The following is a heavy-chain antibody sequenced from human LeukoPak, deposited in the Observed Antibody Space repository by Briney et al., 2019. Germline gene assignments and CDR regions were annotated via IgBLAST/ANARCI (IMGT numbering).Heavy chain of an antibody. J-gene: IGHJ4*02. CDR3: ARDLTIVGGVSDPRIRGH. CDR2: INCNSAGT. D-gene: IGHD3-3*01. Sequence: ASVKVSCKASGYTFTGYYMHWVRQAPGQGLEWMGWINCNSAGTKYQQKFQGRVSMTRDTSISTAYLELSRLRSDDTAVYYCARDLTIVGGVSDPRIRGHWGQGTLVTVSS. V-gene: IGHV1-2*02. CDR1: GYTFTGYY.